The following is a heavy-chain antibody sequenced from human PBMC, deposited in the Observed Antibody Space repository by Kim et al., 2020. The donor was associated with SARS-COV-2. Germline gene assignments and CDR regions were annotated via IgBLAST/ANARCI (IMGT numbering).Heavy chain of an antibody. CDR3: ARAHIVGATYFDY. Sequence: YADSLKGRFTISRDNSKNTLYLQMNSLRAEDTAVYYCARAHIVGATYFDYWGQGTLVTVSS. V-gene: IGHV3-30*01. D-gene: IGHD1-26*01. J-gene: IGHJ4*02.